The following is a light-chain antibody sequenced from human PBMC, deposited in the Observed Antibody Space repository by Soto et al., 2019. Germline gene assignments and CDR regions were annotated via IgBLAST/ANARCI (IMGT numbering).Light chain of an antibody. J-gene: IGKJ5*01. CDR2: GAS. CDR1: QTIDTN. Sequence: EIVMTQSPGTLSVSPGEIATLSCRASQTIDTNLAWYQQKPGQAPRLLISGASNRATGIPDRFSRSGSGTDFTLTISRLEPDDFALYFCQQYGGSPITFGLGTRLEIK. V-gene: IGKV3-20*01. CDR3: QQYGGSPIT.